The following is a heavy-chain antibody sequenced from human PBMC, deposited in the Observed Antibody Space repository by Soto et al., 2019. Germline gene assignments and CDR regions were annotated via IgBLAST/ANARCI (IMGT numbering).Heavy chain of an antibody. CDR3: ARDSGSVYPYYDFWSGYYPGPIDY. Sequence: GGSLRVSCAASGFTFSRHWMHWVRQAPGKGLMWVSRIDNNGNNIGYEDSVEGRFTISRDNVKNTLYLQMNSLRAEDTAVYYCARDSGSVYPYYDFWSGYYPGPIDYWGQGTLVTVSS. V-gene: IGHV3-74*01. CDR1: GFTFSRHW. D-gene: IGHD3-3*01. J-gene: IGHJ4*02. CDR2: IDNNGNNI.